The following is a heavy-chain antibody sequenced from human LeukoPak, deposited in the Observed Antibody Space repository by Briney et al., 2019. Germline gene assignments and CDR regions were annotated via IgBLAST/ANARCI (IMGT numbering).Heavy chain of an antibody. V-gene: IGHV3-74*01. CDR3: AKSDTACYGWIFDY. CDR2: ISPTGSTT. CDR1: GFSFSGHW. J-gene: IGHJ4*02. Sequence: GGSLRLSCTASGFSFSGHWMHWARQLPGKGLVWVSRISPTGSTTSYADSVKGRFTVSRDNAKNTLYLQVNNLRAEDTAVYYCAKSDTACYGWIFDYWGQGTLVTVSS. D-gene: IGHD5-18*01.